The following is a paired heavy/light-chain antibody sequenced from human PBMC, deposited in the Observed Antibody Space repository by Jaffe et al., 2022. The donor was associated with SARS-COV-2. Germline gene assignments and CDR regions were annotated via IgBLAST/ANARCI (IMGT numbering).Heavy chain of an antibody. J-gene: IGHJ4*02. CDR1: GGSITTYY. CDR3: ARGGSGALLDY. D-gene: IGHD3-10*01. CDR2: IYNRGST. Sequence: QVQLQESGPGLVRPSETLSLTCTVSGGSITTYYWNWVRQPPGKGLEWIGYIYNRGSTNYNPSLKSRVTMSVDTSKNQFSLKLSSVTAADTAVYYCARGGSGALLDYWGQGALVSVSS. V-gene: IGHV4-59*01.
Light chain of an antibody. CDR3: QQYYSAPFT. CDR2: WAS. Sequence: DIVMTQSPDSLAVSLGERATINCKSSQSVLYSSNGMNYLGWYQQKPGQPPKLLIYWASTRDSGVPDRFSGSGSGTDFTLTISSLQAEDVAVYHCQQYYSAPFTFGPGTKVEIK. CDR1: QSVLYSSNGMNY. V-gene: IGKV4-1*01. J-gene: IGKJ3*01.